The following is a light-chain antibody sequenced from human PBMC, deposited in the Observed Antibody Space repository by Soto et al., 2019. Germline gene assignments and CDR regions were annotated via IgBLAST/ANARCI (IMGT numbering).Light chain of an antibody. CDR3: QQYNTRRT. Sequence: DIQMTQSPSTLSGSVGDRVTITCRASQTISSWLAWYQQKPGKAPKLLIYKASSLESGVPSRFSGSGSGTEFTLTISSLQPDDFATYYCQQYNTRRTFGQGTKVDI. CDR2: KAS. V-gene: IGKV1-5*03. J-gene: IGKJ1*01. CDR1: QTISSW.